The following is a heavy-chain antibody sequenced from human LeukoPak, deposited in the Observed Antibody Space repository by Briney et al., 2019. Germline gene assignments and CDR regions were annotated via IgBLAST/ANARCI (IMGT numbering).Heavy chain of an antibody. CDR1: GGSISSYY. D-gene: IGHD3-9*01. Sequence: SETLSLTCTVSGGSISSYYWSWIRQPPGKGLEWIGYIYYSGSTNYNPSLKSRVTISVDTSKNQFSLKLISVTAADTAVYYCARDSFDFDWLPHPGGYWGQGTLVTVSS. V-gene: IGHV4-59*12. J-gene: IGHJ4*02. CDR2: IYYSGST. CDR3: ARDSFDFDWLPHPGGY.